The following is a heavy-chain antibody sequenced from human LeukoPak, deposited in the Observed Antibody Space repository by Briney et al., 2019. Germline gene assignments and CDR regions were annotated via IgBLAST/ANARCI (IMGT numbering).Heavy chain of an antibody. CDR3: ARPLYSSRRSAFDI. J-gene: IGHJ3*02. V-gene: IGHV4-34*01. D-gene: IGHD6-13*01. CDR2: INHSGST. CDR1: GGSFSGYY. Sequence: SETLSLTCAVYGGSFSGYYWSWIRQPPGKGLEWIGEINHSGSTNYNPSLKSRVTISVDTSKNQFSLKLSSVTAADTAVYYCARPLYSSRRSAFDIWGQGAMVTVSS.